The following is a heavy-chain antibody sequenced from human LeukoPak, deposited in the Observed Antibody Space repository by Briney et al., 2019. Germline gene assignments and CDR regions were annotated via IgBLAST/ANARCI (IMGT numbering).Heavy chain of an antibody. Sequence: GASVKVSCKASGYTFTSYGISWVRQAPGQGLEWMGWISAYNGNTNYAQKLQGRVTKTTDTSTSTAYMELRSLRSDDTAVYYCARVTRQWLYQNWFDPWGQGTLVTVSS. D-gene: IGHD6-19*01. J-gene: IGHJ5*02. CDR2: ISAYNGNT. CDR3: ARVTRQWLYQNWFDP. V-gene: IGHV1-18*01. CDR1: GYTFTSYG.